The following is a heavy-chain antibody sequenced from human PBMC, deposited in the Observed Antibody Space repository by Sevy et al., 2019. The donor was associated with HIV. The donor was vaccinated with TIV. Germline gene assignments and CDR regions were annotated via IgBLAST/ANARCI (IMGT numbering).Heavy chain of an antibody. CDR2: IKQVGSEK. V-gene: IGHV3-7*03. CDR1: GFTFSSYW. D-gene: IGHD3-16*02. CDR3: ARELTFGGVIVPDALDI. Sequence: GGSLRLSCAASGFTFSSYWMSWVRQAPGKGLEWVANIKQVGSEKSYVDSVKGRFTISRDNAKNSLYLQMNSLRAEDTAVYYCARELTFGGVIVPDALDIWGQGTMVTVSS. J-gene: IGHJ3*02.